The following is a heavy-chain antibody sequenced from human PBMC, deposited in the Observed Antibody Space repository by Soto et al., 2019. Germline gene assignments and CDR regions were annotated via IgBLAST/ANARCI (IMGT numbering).Heavy chain of an antibody. CDR2: INHSGST. CDR3: ARAKATAATFRDYYYGMDV. Sequence: SETLSLTCAVYGGSCSGYYWNWIRQPPGKGLEWIGEINHSGSTDYNPSLKSRVTISVDTSKNQFSLKLTSVTAADTAVYYCARAKATAATFRDYYYGMDVWGQGTTVTVSS. V-gene: IGHV4-34*01. CDR1: GGSCSGYY. D-gene: IGHD6-13*01. J-gene: IGHJ6*02.